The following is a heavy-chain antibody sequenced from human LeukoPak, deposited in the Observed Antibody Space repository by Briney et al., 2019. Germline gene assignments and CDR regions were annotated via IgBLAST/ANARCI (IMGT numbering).Heavy chain of an antibody. Sequence: GASVKVSCKASGYTFTGYYVHWVRQSPGQGLEWMGWINPNSGGTNYAQKFQGRVTMTRDTSISTAYMELSRLRSDDTAVYYCARGRYDFWSGSYYFDYWGQGTLVTVSS. CDR1: GYTFTGYY. CDR2: INPNSGGT. CDR3: ARGRYDFWSGSYYFDY. J-gene: IGHJ4*02. V-gene: IGHV1-2*02. D-gene: IGHD3-3*01.